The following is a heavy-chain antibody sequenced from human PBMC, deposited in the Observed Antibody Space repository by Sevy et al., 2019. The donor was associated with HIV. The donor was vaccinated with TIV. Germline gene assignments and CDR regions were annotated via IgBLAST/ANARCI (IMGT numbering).Heavy chain of an antibody. V-gene: IGHV3-74*01. CDR1: GFTFDSYW. CDR2: INSDGSST. J-gene: IGHJ6*03. CDR3: TRGDPIVPPAGYYYHMDV. D-gene: IGHD1-26*01. Sequence: GGSLRLSCVASGFTFDSYWMHWVRQAPGKGLVWVSRINSDGSSTPYADSVKGRFTISRDNAKNTLYLQLNPLGAEDTAVYCCTRGDPIVPPAGYYYHMDVWGKGTTVTVSS.